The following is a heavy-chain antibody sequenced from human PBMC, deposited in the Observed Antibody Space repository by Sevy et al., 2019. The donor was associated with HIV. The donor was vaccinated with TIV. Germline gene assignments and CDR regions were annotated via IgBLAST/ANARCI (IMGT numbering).Heavy chain of an antibody. CDR3: ARGVTSTVLRYFDWLLYVNWFDS. Sequence: SETLSLTCAVYGGSFSGYYWSWIRQPPGKGLEWIGEINHSGSTNYNPSLKSRVTISVDTSKNQFSLKLSSVTAADTAVYYCARGVTSTVLRYFDWLLYVNWFDSWGQGTLVTVSS. J-gene: IGHJ5*01. CDR2: INHSGST. D-gene: IGHD3-9*01. CDR1: GGSFSGYY. V-gene: IGHV4-34*01.